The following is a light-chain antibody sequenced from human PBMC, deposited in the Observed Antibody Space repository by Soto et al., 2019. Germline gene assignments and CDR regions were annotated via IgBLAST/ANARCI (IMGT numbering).Light chain of an antibody. V-gene: IGKV1-6*01. Sequence: AIQATQSPTSLSASVGDRVTITCRSSQDIRNYLGWYQQKPGKAPQLLIYGASSLQRGVSSRFSGSGFGTDFTLTISSLQPEDSATYYCLQDRSHFWTFGQGTKV. CDR2: GAS. CDR1: QDIRNY. J-gene: IGKJ1*01. CDR3: LQDRSHFWT.